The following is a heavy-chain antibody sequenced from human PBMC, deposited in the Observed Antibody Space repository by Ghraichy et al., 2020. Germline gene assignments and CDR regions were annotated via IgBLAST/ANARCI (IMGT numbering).Heavy chain of an antibody. D-gene: IGHD2-21*02. Sequence: LSLTCPASGFIISYYGMNWVRQAPGKGLEWVAAMSYDESKKYYADSVKGRFTISRDNSKNTLYLQMDNLRAEDTAVYYCGKDPCIFGDCVYGMDVGGKGTTVT. J-gene: IGHJ6*04. V-gene: IGHV3-30*18. CDR2: MSYDESKK. CDR1: GFIISYYG. CDR3: GKDPCIFGDCVYGMDV.